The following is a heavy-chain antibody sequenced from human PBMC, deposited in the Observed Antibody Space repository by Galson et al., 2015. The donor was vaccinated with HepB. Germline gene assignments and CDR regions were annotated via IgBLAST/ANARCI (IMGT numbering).Heavy chain of an antibody. Sequence: SLRLSCAASGFTFSSYAMHWVRQAPGKGLEYVSAISSNGGSTYYADSVKGRFTISRDNSKNTLYLQMSSLRAEDTAVYYCGGSAHDRWGAVDYWGQGTLVTVSS. CDR1: GFTFSSYA. V-gene: IGHV3-64D*06. D-gene: IGHD3-16*01. CDR2: ISSNGGST. J-gene: IGHJ4*02. CDR3: GGSAHDRWGAVDY.